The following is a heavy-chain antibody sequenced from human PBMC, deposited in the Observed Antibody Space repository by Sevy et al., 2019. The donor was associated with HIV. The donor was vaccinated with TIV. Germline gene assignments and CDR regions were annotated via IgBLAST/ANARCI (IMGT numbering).Heavy chain of an antibody. D-gene: IGHD2-8*01. Sequence: GGSLRLSCAASGFTFSKYSMSWVRQPPGKGLEWVSTLSFGCGEINHADSVKGRFTISRDNSKNSLYRQMNNLRAEETAVYYCAREGCTKPHDYWGQGTRVTVSS. CDR1: GFTFSKYS. V-gene: IGHV3-23*01. CDR3: AREGCTKPHDY. J-gene: IGHJ4*02. CDR2: LSFGCGEI.